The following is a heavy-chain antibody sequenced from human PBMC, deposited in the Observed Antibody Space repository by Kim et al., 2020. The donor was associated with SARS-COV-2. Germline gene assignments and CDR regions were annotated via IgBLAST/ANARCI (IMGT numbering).Heavy chain of an antibody. V-gene: IGHV7-4-1*02. J-gene: IGHJ3*02. D-gene: IGHD6-13*01. Sequence: YAKGFTGRFVFSLDTSVSTAYLQISSLKAEDTAVYYCARTSSSWHAFDIWGQGTMVTVSS. CDR3: ARTSSSWHAFDI.